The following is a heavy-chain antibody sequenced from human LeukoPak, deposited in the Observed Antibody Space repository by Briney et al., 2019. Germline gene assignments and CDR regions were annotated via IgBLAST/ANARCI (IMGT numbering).Heavy chain of an antibody. CDR1: GFTFSSYA. CDR2: ISGSGGST. V-gene: IGHV3-23*01. Sequence: PGGSLRLSCAASGFTFSSYAMSWVRQAPGKGLEWVSAISGSGGSTYYADSAKCRFTISRDNSRDTRYLQMNSLRAEDTAVYYCAKGCYDYVWGSYYFDYWGQGTLVTVSS. CDR3: AKGCYDYVWGSYYFDY. D-gene: IGHD3-16*01. J-gene: IGHJ4*02.